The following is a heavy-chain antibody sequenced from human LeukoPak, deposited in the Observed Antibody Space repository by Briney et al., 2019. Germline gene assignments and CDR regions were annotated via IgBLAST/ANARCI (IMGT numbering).Heavy chain of an antibody. CDR1: GGSISSGGYY. D-gene: IGHD1-1*01. V-gene: IGHV4-31*03. CDR3: ARVVXFXCDP. J-gene: IGHJ5*02. CDR2: IYYSGST. Sequence: PSETLSLTCTVSGGSISSGGYYWSRLRQHPGQGLEWTVYIYYSGSTYYNPSINSRVTISVDTSKNQFSLKLSSVTAADTAVYYCARVVXFXCDPWGQGTLVTVSS.